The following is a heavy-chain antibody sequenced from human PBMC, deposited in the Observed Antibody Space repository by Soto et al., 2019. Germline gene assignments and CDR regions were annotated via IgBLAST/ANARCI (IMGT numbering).Heavy chain of an antibody. CDR3: VKDRLLWFGELSHDAFDI. CDR1: GFTCISYA. Sequence: TGGSQRLSCTASGFTCISYAMHWVRQATGKGLEYVSAISSNGGSTYYADSVKGRFTISRDNSKNTLYLQMSSLRAEDTAVYYCVKDRLLWFGELSHDAFDIWGQGTMVTVSS. D-gene: IGHD3-10*01. V-gene: IGHV3-64D*06. CDR2: ISSNGGST. J-gene: IGHJ3*02.